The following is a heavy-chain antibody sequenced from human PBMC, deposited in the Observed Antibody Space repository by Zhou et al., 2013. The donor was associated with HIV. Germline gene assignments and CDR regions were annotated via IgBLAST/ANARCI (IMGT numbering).Heavy chain of an antibody. Sequence: QVQLVQSGAEMKKPGASVKVSCKASGYTFTSYGISWVRQAPGQGLEWMGWISAYNGNTNNAQKFQGRVTMTTDTFTSTAYMELRSLRSDDTAVYYCARDRDGTSDNWFDPWGQGTLVTVSS. D-gene: IGHD1-1*01. CDR1: GYTFTSYG. CDR2: ISAYNGNT. J-gene: IGHJ5*02. V-gene: IGHV1-18*01. CDR3: ARDRDGTSDNWFDP.